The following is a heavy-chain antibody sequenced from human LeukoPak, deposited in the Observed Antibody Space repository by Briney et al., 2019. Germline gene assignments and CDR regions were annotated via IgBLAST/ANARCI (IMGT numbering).Heavy chain of an antibody. CDR1: GFTFSSYA. CDR2: VSGSGGST. J-gene: IGHJ4*02. CDR3: AKVKIQVATIGAFDY. V-gene: IGHV3-23*01. Sequence: GGSLRLSCAASGFTFSSYAMSWVRQAPGKGLEWVSAVSGSGGSTYYADSVKGRFTISRDNSKNTLYLQMNSLRAEDTAVYYCAKVKIQVATIGAFDYWGQGTLVTVSS. D-gene: IGHD5-12*01.